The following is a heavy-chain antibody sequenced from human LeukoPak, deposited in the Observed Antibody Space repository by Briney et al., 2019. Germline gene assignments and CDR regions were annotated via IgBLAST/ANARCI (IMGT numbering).Heavy chain of an antibody. CDR1: GFIFSNFG. Sequence: GGSLRLSCAASGFIFSNFGMHWVRQAPGKGLEGVAFIRRDVSNQYYADSVKGRFTISRDNSNNALYLQMNSLTAEDTAVYYCAKVVGAWQYLDHWGQGTLVTVSS. V-gene: IGHV3-30*02. J-gene: IGHJ4*02. CDR2: IRRDVSNQ. D-gene: IGHD3-9*01. CDR3: AKVVGAWQYLDH.